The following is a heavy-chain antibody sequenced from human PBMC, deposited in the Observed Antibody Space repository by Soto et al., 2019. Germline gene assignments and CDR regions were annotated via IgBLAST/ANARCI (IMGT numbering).Heavy chain of an antibody. J-gene: IGHJ5*02. CDR3: ARLEEAMDPNWFDP. V-gene: IGHV5-51*01. CDR1: GYSFTSYW. D-gene: IGHD5-18*01. CDR2: IYPGDSDT. Sequence: GESLKISCQGSGYSFTSYWIGWVRQMPGKGLEWMGIIYPGDSDTRYSPSFQGQVTFSADKSISTAYLQWSSLKASDTAMYYCARLEEAMDPNWFDPWGQGTLVTVSS.